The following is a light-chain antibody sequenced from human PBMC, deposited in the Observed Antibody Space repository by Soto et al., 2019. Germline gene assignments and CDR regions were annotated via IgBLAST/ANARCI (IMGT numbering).Light chain of an antibody. Sequence: EIVLTQSPATLSLSPGERATLSCRASQSVSSYLAWYQQKPGQAPRLLIYDASNRATGIPARFSGSGSGTDFTLTISSLEPEDFAVYYCQKRSNWGTFGGGTKVEIK. V-gene: IGKV3-11*01. CDR2: DAS. CDR1: QSVSSY. CDR3: QKRSNWGT. J-gene: IGKJ4*01.